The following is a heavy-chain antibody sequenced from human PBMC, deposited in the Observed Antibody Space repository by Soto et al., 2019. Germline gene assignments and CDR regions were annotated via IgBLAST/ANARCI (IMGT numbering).Heavy chain of an antibody. J-gene: IGHJ4*02. V-gene: IGHV3-48*02. CDR2: ISSSSSAI. CDR1: GFTFSSYS. CDR3: ARGVRKCDLLTVPGTLAY. D-gene: IGHD1-26*01. Sequence: EVQLVESGGGLVQPGGSLRLSCAASGFTFSSYSMNWVRQAPGKGLEWVSYISSSSSAIYYADSLRGRFTISRDNAKNSLYLQVSSLRDEDTAVYYCARGVRKCDLLTVPGTLAYWGQGTVVTVSS.